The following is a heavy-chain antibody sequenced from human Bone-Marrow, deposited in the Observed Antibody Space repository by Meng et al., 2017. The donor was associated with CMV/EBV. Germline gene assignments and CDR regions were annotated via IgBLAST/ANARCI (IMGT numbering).Heavy chain of an antibody. J-gene: IGHJ4*02. CDR2: NYYSGST. D-gene: IGHD1-1*01. CDR3: ARGTGTTQHYFDY. CDR1: GGSISSYY. Sequence: SETLSLTCTVSGGSISSYYWRWIRQPPGKGLEWIGYNYYSGSTNYNPSLKSRVTISVDTSKNQFSLKLSSVTGADTAVYFCARGTGTTQHYFDYWGQGMLVTVSS. V-gene: IGHV4-59*01.